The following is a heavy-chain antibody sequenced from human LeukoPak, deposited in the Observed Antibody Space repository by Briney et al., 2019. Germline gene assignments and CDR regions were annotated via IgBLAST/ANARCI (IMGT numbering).Heavy chain of an antibody. CDR3: ARVTGGYNLVDY. J-gene: IGHJ4*02. CDR1: GFTFDDYA. CDR2: ISNDGSVT. Sequence: PGRSLRLSCAASGFTFDDYAMHWVRQAPGKGLVWVSRISNDGSVTLYADSVKGRFAMSRDNAKNTLYLQMNSLRAEDTAVYYCARVTGGYNLVDYWGQGTLVTVSS. D-gene: IGHD5-24*01. V-gene: IGHV3-74*01.